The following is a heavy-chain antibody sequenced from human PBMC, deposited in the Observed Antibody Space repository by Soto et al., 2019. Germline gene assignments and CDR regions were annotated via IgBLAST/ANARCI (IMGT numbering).Heavy chain of an antibody. D-gene: IGHD3-10*01. CDR3: AKAFPPYYGSGSSDYFTF. J-gene: IGHJ4*02. V-gene: IGHV3-23*01. CDR1: RFTFSSYA. CDR2: MSGSGLNT. Sequence: EVQLLESGGGLVQPGGSLTLSCAASRFTFSSYAMSWVRQAPGKGLEWVSAMSGSGLNTYYAESVKGRCTISRDNSNNTLYLQLNRLRAEDTAIYYCAKAFPPYYGSGSSDYFTFWGQGTLVTVSS.